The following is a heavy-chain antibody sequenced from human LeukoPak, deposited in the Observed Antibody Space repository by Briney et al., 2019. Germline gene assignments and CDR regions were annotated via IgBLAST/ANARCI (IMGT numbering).Heavy chain of an antibody. D-gene: IGHD3-22*01. V-gene: IGHV4-59*08. CDR2: IYYSGST. CDR1: GGSISSYY. Sequence: SETLSLTCTVSGGSISSYYWSWIRQPPGKGLEWIGYIYYSGSTNYNPSLKSRVTISVDTSKNQFSLKLSSVTAPDTAVYYCARHAPTWLPLDYWGQGTLVTVSS. CDR3: ARHAPTWLPLDY. J-gene: IGHJ4*02.